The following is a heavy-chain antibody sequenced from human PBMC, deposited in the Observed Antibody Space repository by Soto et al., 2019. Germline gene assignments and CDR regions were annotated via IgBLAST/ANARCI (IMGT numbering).Heavy chain of an antibody. CDR2: IIPIFGTA. V-gene: IGHV1-69*06. CDR3: AKASRGQIRYRWFDP. D-gene: IGHD1-1*01. J-gene: IGHJ5*02. Sequence: SVKVSCKASGGTFSSYAISWVLQAPGQGLEWMGGIIPIFGTANYAQKFQGRVTITADKSTSTAYMELSSLRSEDTAVYYCAKASRGQIRYRWFDPWGKGTLVTVSS. CDR1: GGTFSSYA.